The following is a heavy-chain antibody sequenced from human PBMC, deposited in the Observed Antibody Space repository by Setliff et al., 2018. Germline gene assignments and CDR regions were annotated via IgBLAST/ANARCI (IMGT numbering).Heavy chain of an antibody. CDR3: VRSSAPQVVLAADFDF. CDR2: ISPYSGNT. CDR1: GFRFTNFG. D-gene: IGHD6-19*01. Sequence: ASVKVSCKTSGFRFTNFGFSWVRQAPGQGLEWLGLISPYSGNTNYPQWLQDRVTMTIDTSATTVYMGLKSLRSDDTAVYYCVRSSAPQVVLAADFDFWGQGTPVTVSS. J-gene: IGHJ4*02. V-gene: IGHV1-18*01.